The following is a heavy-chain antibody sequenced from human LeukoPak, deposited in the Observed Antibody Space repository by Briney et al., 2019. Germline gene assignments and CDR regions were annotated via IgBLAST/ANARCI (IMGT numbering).Heavy chain of an antibody. V-gene: IGHV1-18*01. CDR2: ISVYNGNT. Sequence: ASVKVSCKASGYTLTSYGISWVRQAPGQGLEWMGWISVYNGNTKYVQKFQGRVTMTTDTSTRTAYMELRSLRSDDTAVYYCARDGGYSSSWSWFDPWGQGTLVTVSS. CDR3: ARDGGYSSSWSWFDP. D-gene: IGHD6-13*01. CDR1: GYTLTSYG. J-gene: IGHJ5*02.